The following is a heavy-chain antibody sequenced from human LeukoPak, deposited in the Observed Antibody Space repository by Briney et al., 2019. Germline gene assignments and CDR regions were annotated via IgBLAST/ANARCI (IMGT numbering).Heavy chain of an antibody. D-gene: IGHD2-2*01. V-gene: IGHV1-18*01. CDR1: GYTFTSYG. CDR2: ISAYNGNT. J-gene: IGHJ6*03. CDR3: ARGYCSSTSCSYYYYYYMDV. Sequence: ASVKVSCKASGYTFTSYGISWVRQAPGQGLEWMGWISAYNGNTNYAQKLQGRVTMTTDTSTSTAYMELRSLRSDDTAVYYCARGYCSSTSCSYYYYYYMDVWGKGTTVTVSS.